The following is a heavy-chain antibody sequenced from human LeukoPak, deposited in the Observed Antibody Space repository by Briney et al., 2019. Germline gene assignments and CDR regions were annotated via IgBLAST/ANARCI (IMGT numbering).Heavy chain of an antibody. CDR3: ARAYPPRSRYIVATMRGYFDY. CDR2: INAGNGNT. J-gene: IGHJ4*02. D-gene: IGHD5-12*01. Sequence: ASVKVSCKASGYTFTSYYMHWVRQAPGQRLEWMGWINAGNGNTKYSQKFQGRVTITRDTSASTAYMELSSLRSEDTAVYYCARAYPPRSRYIVATMRGYFDYWGQGTLVTVSS. CDR1: GYTFTSYY. V-gene: IGHV1-3*01.